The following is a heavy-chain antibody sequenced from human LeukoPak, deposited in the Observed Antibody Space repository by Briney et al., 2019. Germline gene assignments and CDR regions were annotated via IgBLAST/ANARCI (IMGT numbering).Heavy chain of an antibody. V-gene: IGHV3-30*04. Sequence: GRSLRLSCAASGFAFSSYAMHWVRQAPGKGLEWGAVISYDGSNKYYADSVKGRFTISRDNSKNTLYLQMNSRRAADTAVYYFARGPPAYYYCRGYYLGGNLFDYWGQGTLVTVSS. CDR1: GFAFSSYA. J-gene: IGHJ4*02. CDR2: ISYDGSNK. CDR3: ARGPPAYYYCRGYYLGGNLFDY. D-gene: IGHD3-22*01.